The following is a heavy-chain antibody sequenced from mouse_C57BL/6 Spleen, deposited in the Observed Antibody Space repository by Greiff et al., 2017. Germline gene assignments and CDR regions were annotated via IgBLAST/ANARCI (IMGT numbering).Heavy chain of an antibody. Sequence: QVQLKESGAELARPGASVKLSCKASGYTFTSYGISWVKQRTGQGLEWIGEIYPRSGNTYYNEKFKGKATLTADKSSSTAYMELRSLTSEDSAVYFCARDSGDAMDYWGQGTSVTVSS. CDR1: GYTFTSYG. CDR2: IYPRSGNT. CDR3: ARDSGDAMDY. V-gene: IGHV1-81*01. J-gene: IGHJ4*01.